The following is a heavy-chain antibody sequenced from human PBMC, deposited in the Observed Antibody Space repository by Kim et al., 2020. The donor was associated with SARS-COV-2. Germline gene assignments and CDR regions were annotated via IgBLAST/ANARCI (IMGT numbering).Heavy chain of an antibody. V-gene: IGHV3-53*04. Sequence: GGSLRLSCAASGFTVSSNYMSWVRQAPGKGLEWVSVIYSGGSTYYADSVKGRFTISRHNSKNTLYLQMNSLRAEDTAVYYCASEAKRAAGKTQNYYYYYGMDVWGQGTTVTVSS. J-gene: IGHJ6*02. CDR1: GFTVSSNY. CDR2: IYSGGST. D-gene: IGHD6-13*01. CDR3: ASEAKRAAGKTQNYYYYYGMDV.